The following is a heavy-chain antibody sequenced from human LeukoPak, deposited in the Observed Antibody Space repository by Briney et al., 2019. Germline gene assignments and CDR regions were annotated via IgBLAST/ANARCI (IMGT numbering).Heavy chain of an antibody. J-gene: IGHJ4*02. D-gene: IGHD6-19*01. CDR1: GFTFSNAW. CDR3: TTVGSGWYDVVY. V-gene: IGHV3-15*01. CDR2: IKSKTDGGTT. Sequence: GGSLRLSCAASGFTFSNAWMSWVRQAPGKGLEWVGRIKSKTDGGTTDYAAPVKGRFTISRDDSKNTLYLQMHSLKPEDTAVYSCTTVGSGWYDVVYWGQGTLVTVSS.